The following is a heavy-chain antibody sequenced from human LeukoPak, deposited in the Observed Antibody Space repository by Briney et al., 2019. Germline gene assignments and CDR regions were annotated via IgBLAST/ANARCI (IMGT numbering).Heavy chain of an antibody. CDR2: INHSGST. CDR1: GGSFSGYY. V-gene: IGHV4-34*01. J-gene: IGHJ5*02. D-gene: IGHD6-13*01. Sequence: SETLSLTCAVYGGSFSGYYWSWIRQPPGKGLEWIGEINHSGSTNYNPSLKSRVTISVDTSKNQFSLKLSSVTAADTAVYYCARGLRQLVRNFWFDPWGQGTLVTVSS. CDR3: ARGLRQLVRNFWFDP.